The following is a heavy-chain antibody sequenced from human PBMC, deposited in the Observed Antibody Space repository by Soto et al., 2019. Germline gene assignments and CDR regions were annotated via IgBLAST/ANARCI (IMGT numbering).Heavy chain of an antibody. CDR1: GFTFSNYW. Sequence: GGSLRLSCAASGFTFSNYWMHWFRQDPGKGLVWVSHINRDGSNTNYADSVKGRFTISRDNAKNTLYLQMNSLRAEDTAVYYCATTPAHATDVWCQGPTVTLSS. J-gene: IGHJ6*02. D-gene: IGHD2-2*01. V-gene: IGHV3-74*01. CDR2: INRDGSNT. CDR3: ATTPAHATDV.